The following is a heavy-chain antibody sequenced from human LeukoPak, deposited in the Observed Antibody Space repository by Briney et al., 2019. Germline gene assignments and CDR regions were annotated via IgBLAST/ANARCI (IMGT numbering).Heavy chain of an antibody. V-gene: IGHV3-30*02. CDR2: IRYDGSNK. CDR3: ARENTEQKYDFWSGYSNHDAFDI. D-gene: IGHD3-3*01. CDR1: GFTFSSYG. J-gene: IGHJ3*02. Sequence: PGGSLRLSCAASGFTFSSYGMHWVRQAPGKGLEWVAFIRYDGSNKYYADSVKGRFIISRDNSKNTLYLQMNSLRAEDTAVYYCARENTEQKYDFWSGYSNHDAFDIWGQGTMVTVSS.